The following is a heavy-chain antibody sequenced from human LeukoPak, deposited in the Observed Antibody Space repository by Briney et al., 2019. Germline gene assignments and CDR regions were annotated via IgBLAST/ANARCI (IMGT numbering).Heavy chain of an antibody. CDR2: IKQDGSEK. D-gene: IGHD6-6*01. J-gene: IGHJ4*02. CDR3: TRDKSYTSSADY. V-gene: IGHV3-7*01. CDR1: GFTFSSYW. Sequence: GGSLRLAWAAAGFTFSSYWMSWVRQPPGKGLEWVANIKQDGSEKYYVDSMKGRFTISRDNAKNSLYMQMNSLGAEDTAVYYCTRDKSYTSSADYWGEGTLVTVSS.